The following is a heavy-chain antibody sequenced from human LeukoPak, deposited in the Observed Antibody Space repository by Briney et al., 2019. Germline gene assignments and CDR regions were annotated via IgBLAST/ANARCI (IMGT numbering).Heavy chain of an antibody. CDR1: GFTFSSYS. Sequence: GGSLRLSCAASGFTFSSYSMNWVRQAPGKGLEWVSSISSSSSYIYYADSVKGRFTISRDNAKNSLYLQMNSLRAEDTAVYYCARFGLTGAKDMDVWGKGTTVTVSS. D-gene: IGHD4/OR15-4a*01. CDR2: ISSSSSYI. J-gene: IGHJ6*03. CDR3: ARFGLTGAKDMDV. V-gene: IGHV3-21*01.